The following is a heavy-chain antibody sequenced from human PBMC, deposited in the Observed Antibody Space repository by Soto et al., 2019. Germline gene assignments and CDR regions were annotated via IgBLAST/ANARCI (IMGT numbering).Heavy chain of an antibody. V-gene: IGHV1-24*01. CDR2: FDPEDGET. Sequence: ASVKVSCKVSGYTLTELSMHLVRQAPGKGLEWMGGFDPEDGETIYAQKFQGRVTMTEDTSTDTAYMELSSLRSEDTAVYYCATIGGCSSTSCPWDYWGQGTLVTVSS. J-gene: IGHJ4*02. CDR3: ATIGGCSSTSCPWDY. D-gene: IGHD2-2*01. CDR1: GYTLTELS.